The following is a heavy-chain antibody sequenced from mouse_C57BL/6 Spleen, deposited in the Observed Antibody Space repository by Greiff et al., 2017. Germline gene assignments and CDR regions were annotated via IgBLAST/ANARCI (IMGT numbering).Heavy chain of an antibody. Sequence: QVQLQQPGAELVRPGSSVKLSCKASGYTFTSYWMHWVKQRPIQGLEWIGNIDPSDSETHYNQKFKDKATLTVDKSSSTAYMQLSSLTSEDSAVYYWARRGYDYDGGYFDVWGTGTTVTVSS. CDR3: ARRGYDYDGGYFDV. CDR2: IDPSDSET. D-gene: IGHD2-4*01. V-gene: IGHV1-52*01. CDR1: GYTFTSYW. J-gene: IGHJ1*03.